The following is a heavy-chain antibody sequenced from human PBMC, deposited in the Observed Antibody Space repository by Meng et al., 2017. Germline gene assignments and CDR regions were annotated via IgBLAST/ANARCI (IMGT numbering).Heavy chain of an antibody. J-gene: IGHJ4*02. D-gene: IGHD3/OR15-3a*01. CDR3: ARGPNRWTGFDY. CDR1: VGTFTSYA. V-gene: IGHV1-69*05. Sequence: SGAEWQKLGSSVKVSCKASVGTFTSYAISWVRQAPGQVLEWMGGIIPIFGTANYAQKFQGRVTMTRNTSISTAYMELSSLRSEDTAVYYCARGPNRWTGFDYWGQGTLVTVSS. CDR2: IIPIFGTA.